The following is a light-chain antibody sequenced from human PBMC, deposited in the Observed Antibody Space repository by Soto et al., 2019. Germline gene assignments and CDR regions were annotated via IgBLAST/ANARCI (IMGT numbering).Light chain of an antibody. Sequence: SYELTQSPSVSVSPGQTASITCSGDKLGEKYACWYQQKPGQSPVLVIYQDTKRPSGIPERFSGSNSGNTATLTISGTQAMDEADYYCQAWDRSTVVFGGGTKLTVL. CDR2: QDT. J-gene: IGLJ2*01. CDR3: QAWDRSTVV. CDR1: KLGEKY. V-gene: IGLV3-1*01.